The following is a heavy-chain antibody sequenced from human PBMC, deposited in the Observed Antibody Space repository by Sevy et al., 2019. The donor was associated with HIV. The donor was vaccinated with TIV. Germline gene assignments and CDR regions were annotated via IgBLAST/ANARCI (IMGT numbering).Heavy chain of an antibody. Sequence: SETLSLTCTVSGGSISSWGYYWNWVRQHPETGLEWIGYIYYSGNTYYNPSLKSRVSITIDTSKNQFSLRLSSLTAADTAVYYCARGGNYGMDVWGQGTTVTVSS. CDR2: IYYSGNT. J-gene: IGHJ6*02. D-gene: IGHD1-26*01. CDR1: GGSISSWGYY. CDR3: ARGGNYGMDV. V-gene: IGHV4-31*03.